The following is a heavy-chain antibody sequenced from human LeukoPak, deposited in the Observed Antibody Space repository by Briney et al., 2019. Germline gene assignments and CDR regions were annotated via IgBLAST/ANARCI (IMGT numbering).Heavy chain of an antibody. J-gene: IGHJ4*02. CDR3: ARIPGDRPDD. CDR2: MYFGERT. V-gene: IGHV4-59*01. Sequence: PSETLSLTCTVSGASTTSYYWTWIRQPPGKGLEWIGYMYFGERTNYNPSLKSRATISIDTSKKQFSLNLKSVTAADTAVYYCARIPGDRPDDWGQGTLVTVSS. CDR1: GASTTSYY. D-gene: IGHD7-27*01.